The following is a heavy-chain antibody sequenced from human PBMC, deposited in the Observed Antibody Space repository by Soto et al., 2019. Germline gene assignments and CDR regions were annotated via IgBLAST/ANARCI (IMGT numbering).Heavy chain of an antibody. Sequence: QVQLVESWGGVVQPGRSLRLSCAASGFTFSSNAMHWVRQAPGKGLEWVAVISYDGSNKYYADSVKGRFTISRDNSKNTLYLQMNSLRAEDTAVYYCARGATTVTIRNLDYWGQGTLVTVSS. D-gene: IGHD4-17*01. CDR2: ISYDGSNK. CDR1: GFTFSSNA. J-gene: IGHJ4*02. CDR3: ARGATTVTIRNLDY. V-gene: IGHV3-30-3*01.